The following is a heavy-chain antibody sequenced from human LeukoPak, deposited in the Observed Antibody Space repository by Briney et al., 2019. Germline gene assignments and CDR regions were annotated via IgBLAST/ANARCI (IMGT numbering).Heavy chain of an antibody. CDR1: GYTFTNYY. Sequence: GASVKVSCKASGYTFTNYYIHWVRQAPGHGLECMGWINPNSGGTNYVQKFQGRVTMTRDTSIYRAYMELSRLSSDDTAVYYCARDSTNKPFDYWGQGTLVTVSS. CDR2: INPNSGGT. CDR3: ARDSTNKPFDY. D-gene: IGHD1/OR15-1a*01. J-gene: IGHJ4*02. V-gene: IGHV1-2*02.